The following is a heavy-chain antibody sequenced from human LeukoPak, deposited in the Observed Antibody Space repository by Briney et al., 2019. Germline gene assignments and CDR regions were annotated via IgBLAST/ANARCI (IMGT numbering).Heavy chain of an antibody. CDR2: IYSGGST. D-gene: IGHD2-2*01. J-gene: IGHJ6*02. V-gene: IGHV3-66*01. CDR1: GFTVSSNY. Sequence: GGSLRLSCAASGFTVSSNYMSWVRQAPGKGLEWVSVIYSGGSTYYADSVKGRFTISRDNSKNTLYLQMNSLRAEDTAVYYCAKGIVPARTHYYYGMDVWGQGTTVTVSS. CDR3: AKGIVPARTHYYYGMDV.